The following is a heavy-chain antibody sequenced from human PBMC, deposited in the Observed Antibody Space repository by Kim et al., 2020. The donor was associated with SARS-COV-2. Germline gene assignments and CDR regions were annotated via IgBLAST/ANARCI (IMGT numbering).Heavy chain of an antibody. CDR1: GGSTSSGMYY. CDR2: VSDSGTS. V-gene: IGHV4-31*03. Sequence: SETLSLTCTVSGGSTSSGMYYWNWIRQFPGKGPEWIGYVSDSGTSYHNPSFESRVTISIDTSKNQFSLRLKSVTAADTGVYYCARDRLPAHWFFPLWGRG. CDR3: ARDRLPAHWFFPL. D-gene: IGHD6-6*01. J-gene: IGHJ2*01.